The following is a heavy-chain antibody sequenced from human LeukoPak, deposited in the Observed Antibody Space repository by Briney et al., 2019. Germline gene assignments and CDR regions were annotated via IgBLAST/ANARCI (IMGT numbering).Heavy chain of an antibody. CDR2: IYPGDSHT. Sequence: GESLTIACQGSGYTFTSYWIAWVRQMPGEGLEWMGIIYPGDSHTRYSPSFQGQATISADKSISTAFLQWSSLKASDSAMYYCASLRSYSDAFDIWGQGTMVTVSS. J-gene: IGHJ3*02. CDR3: ASLRSYSDAFDI. D-gene: IGHD2-21*01. CDR1: GYTFTSYW. V-gene: IGHV5-51*01.